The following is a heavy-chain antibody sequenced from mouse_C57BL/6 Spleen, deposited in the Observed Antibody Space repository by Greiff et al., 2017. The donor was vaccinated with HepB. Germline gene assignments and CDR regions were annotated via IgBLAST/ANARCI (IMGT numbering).Heavy chain of an antibody. V-gene: IGHV5-4*01. CDR2: ISDGGSYT. J-gene: IGHJ3*01. D-gene: IGHD2-12*01. Sequence: EVQRVESGGGLVKPGGSLKLSCAASGFTFSSYAMSWVRQTPEKRLEWVATISDGGSYTYYQDNVKGRFTISRDNAKNNLYLQMSHLKSEDTAMYYCARVGVTTRTWFAYWGQGTLVTVSA. CDR3: ARVGVTTRTWFAY. CDR1: GFTFSSYA.